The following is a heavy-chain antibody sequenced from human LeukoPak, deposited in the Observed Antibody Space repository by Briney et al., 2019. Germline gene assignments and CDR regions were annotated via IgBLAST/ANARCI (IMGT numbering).Heavy chain of an antibody. D-gene: IGHD3-10*01. CDR1: GFAFSSYA. Sequence: GGSLRLSCAASGFAFSSYAMHWVRQAPGKGLEWVAVISYDGSNKYYADSVKGRFTISRDNFKNTLYLQMNSLRAEDTAVYYCGRVGFGELLSDYWGQGTLVTVSS. CDR3: GRVGFGELLSDY. CDR2: ISYDGSNK. J-gene: IGHJ4*02. V-gene: IGHV3-30-3*01.